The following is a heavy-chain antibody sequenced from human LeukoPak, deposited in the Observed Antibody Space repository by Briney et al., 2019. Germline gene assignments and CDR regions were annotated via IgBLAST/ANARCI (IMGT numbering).Heavy chain of an antibody. Sequence: SETLSLTCTVSGGSISSYYWSWIRQPPGKGLEWIGYIYYSGSTNYNPSLKSRVTISVDTSKNQFSLKLSSVTAADTAVYYCARAELRYFDWLGRAPPDYWGQGTLVTVSS. CDR3: ARAELRYFDWLGRAPPDY. CDR2: IYYSGST. CDR1: GGSISSYY. J-gene: IGHJ4*02. V-gene: IGHV4-59*01. D-gene: IGHD3-9*01.